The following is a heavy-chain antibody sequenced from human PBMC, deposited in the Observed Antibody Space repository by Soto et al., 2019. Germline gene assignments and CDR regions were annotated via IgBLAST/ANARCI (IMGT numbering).Heavy chain of an antibody. D-gene: IGHD3-16*01. Sequence: GGSLRLSCAGSGVTFRGYAVHWVRQTPGKGLEWVTVISDDGSKTYYADSVKGRFSVSRDDSTNMVFLQMSSLRSEDTAVYHCARAYQFTYYFDDWGPGTPVTVYS. CDR2: ISDDGSKT. CDR3: ARAYQFTYYFDD. V-gene: IGHV3-30*14. J-gene: IGHJ4*02. CDR1: GVTFRGYA.